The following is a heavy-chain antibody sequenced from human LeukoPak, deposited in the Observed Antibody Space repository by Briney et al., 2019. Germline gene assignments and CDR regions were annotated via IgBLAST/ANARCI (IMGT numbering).Heavy chain of an antibody. CDR3: AREGGYCSGGSYYAIDY. V-gene: IGHV4-34*01. D-gene: IGHD2-15*01. J-gene: IGHJ4*02. CDR2: INHSGST. Sequence: SETLSLTCAVYGGSFSGYYWSWIRQPPGKGLEWIGEINHSGSTNYNPSLKSRATISVDTSKNQFSLKLSSVTAADTAVYYCAREGGYCSGGSYYAIDYWGQGTLVTVSS. CDR1: GGSFSGYY.